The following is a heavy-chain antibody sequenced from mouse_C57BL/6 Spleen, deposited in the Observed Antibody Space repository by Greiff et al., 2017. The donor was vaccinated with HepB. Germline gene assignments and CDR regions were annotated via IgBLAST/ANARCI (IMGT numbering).Heavy chain of an antibody. CDR2: ISGGGGNT. V-gene: IGHV5-9*01. CDR3: ARNLVRYFDY. CDR1: GFTFSSYT. D-gene: IGHD2-10*02. J-gene: IGHJ2*01. Sequence: EVQLVESGGGLVKPGGSLKLSCAASGFTFSSYTMSWVRQTPEKRLEWVATISGGGGNTYYPDSVKGRFTISRDNAKNTLYLQMSSLRSEDTALYYCARNLVRYFDYWGQGTTLTVSS.